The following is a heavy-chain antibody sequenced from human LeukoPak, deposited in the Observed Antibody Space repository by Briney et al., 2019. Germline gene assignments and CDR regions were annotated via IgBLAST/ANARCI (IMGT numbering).Heavy chain of an antibody. D-gene: IGHD3-10*01. J-gene: IGHJ4*02. CDR2: INHSGST. CDR1: GGSFSGYY. Sequence: SETLSLTCAVYGGSFSGYYWSWIRQPPGKGLEWIGEINHSGSTNYNPSLKSRVTISVDTSKNQFSLKLSSVTAADTAVYYCARRGVGYYGPGSSFDYWGQGTLVTVSS. V-gene: IGHV4-34*01. CDR3: ARRGVGYYGPGSSFDY.